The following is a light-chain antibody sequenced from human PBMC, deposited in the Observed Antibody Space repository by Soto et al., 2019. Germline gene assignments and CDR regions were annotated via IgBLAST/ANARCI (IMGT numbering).Light chain of an antibody. Sequence: EILMTQSASTLSVSPGETATLSWRASQSVSTKLAWYQQKPGQAPRLLINGASTRATGVPARFSGWGSGTDFTLTISSLEPEDFAVYYCQQRSNSWTFGQGTKVDIK. CDR3: QQRSNSWT. V-gene: IGKV3-11*01. CDR1: QSVSTK. CDR2: GAS. J-gene: IGKJ1*01.